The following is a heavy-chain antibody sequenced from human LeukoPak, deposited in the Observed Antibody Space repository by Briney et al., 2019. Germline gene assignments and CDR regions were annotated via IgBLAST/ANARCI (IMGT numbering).Heavy chain of an antibody. D-gene: IGHD3-22*01. CDR2: IYYSGST. V-gene: IGHV4-31*03. CDR3: ARWDSSGYPFDY. J-gene: IGHJ4*02. CDR1: GGSISSGGYS. Sequence: SETLSLTCTVSGGSISSGGYSWSWIRQHPGKGLEWIGYIYYSGSTYYNPSLKSRVTISVDTSKNQFSLKLSSVTAADTAVYYCARWDSSGYPFDYWGQGTLVTVSS.